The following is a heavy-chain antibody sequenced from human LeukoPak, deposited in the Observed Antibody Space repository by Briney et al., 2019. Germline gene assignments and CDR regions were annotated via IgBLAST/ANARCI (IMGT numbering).Heavy chain of an antibody. V-gene: IGHV1-2*02. D-gene: IGHD6-13*01. CDR2: INPNSGGT. CDR1: GYTFTGYY. J-gene: IGHJ4*02. Sequence: ASVKVSCKASGYTFTGYYMHWVRQAAGQGLEWMGWINPNSGGTNYAQKFQGRVTMTRDTSISTAYMELSRLRSDDTAVYYCAIKIAAAGTVLDYWGQGTLVTVSS. CDR3: AIKIAAAGTVLDY.